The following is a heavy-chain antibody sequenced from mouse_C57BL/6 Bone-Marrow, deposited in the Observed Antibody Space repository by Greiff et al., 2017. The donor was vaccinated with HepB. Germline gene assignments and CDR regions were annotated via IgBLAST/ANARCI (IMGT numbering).Heavy chain of an antibody. J-gene: IGHJ4*01. V-gene: IGHV1-64*01. D-gene: IGHD2-4*01. CDR3: AGCGGLRRGYAMDY. Sequence: QVQLQQPGAELVKPGASVKLSCKASGYTFTSYWMHWVKQRPGQGLEWIGMIHPNSGSTNYNEKFKSKATLTVDKSSSTAYMQLSSLTSEDSAVYYCAGCGGLRRGYAMDYWGQGTSVTVSS. CDR2: IHPNSGST. CDR1: GYTFTSYW.